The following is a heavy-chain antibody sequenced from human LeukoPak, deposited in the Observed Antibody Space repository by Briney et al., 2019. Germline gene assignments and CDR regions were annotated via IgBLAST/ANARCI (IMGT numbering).Heavy chain of an antibody. D-gene: IGHD1/OR15-1a*01. V-gene: IGHV3-23*01. CDR3: AKDGGTPFDY. Sequence: PGGSLRLSCAASGFTLSSYGMSWVRQAPGKGLEWVSAISGSGGSTYYADSVKGRFTISRDSSKNTLYLQMNSLRAEDTAVYYCAKDGGTPFDYWGQGTLVTVSS. CDR2: ISGSGGST. CDR1: GFTLSSYG. J-gene: IGHJ4*02.